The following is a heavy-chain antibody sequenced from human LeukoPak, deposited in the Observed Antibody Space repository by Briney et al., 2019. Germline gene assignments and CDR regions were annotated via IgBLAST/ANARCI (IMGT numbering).Heavy chain of an antibody. J-gene: IGHJ4*02. CDR1: GFTFSSYG. D-gene: IGHD3-22*01. CDR3: VKVGYYNDCSGYYLDYFDY. V-gene: IGHV3-23*01. CDR2: ITGSGGST. Sequence: PGGSLRLSCAASGFTFSSYGMSWVRQAPGKGLEWVSAITGSGGSTYYADSVKGRFTISRDNSKNTLYLQMNSLRAEDTAVYYCVKVGYYNDCSGYYLDYFDYWGQGTLVTVSS.